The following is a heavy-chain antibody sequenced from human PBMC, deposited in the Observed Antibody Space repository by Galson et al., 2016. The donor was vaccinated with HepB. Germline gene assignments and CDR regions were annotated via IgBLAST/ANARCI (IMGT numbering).Heavy chain of an antibody. Sequence: SLRLSCAASGFTFGDYAMSWFRQAPGKGLEWVGFIRSKAYGGTTEYAASVKGRFTISRDDSKSIAYLQMNSLKTDDTAVYYCSRDLPYRGYNFVSVDYWGQGTLVTVSS. CDR3: SRDLPYRGYNFVSVDY. V-gene: IGHV3-49*03. D-gene: IGHD5-18*01. J-gene: IGHJ4*02. CDR1: GFTFGDYA. CDR2: IRSKAYGGTT.